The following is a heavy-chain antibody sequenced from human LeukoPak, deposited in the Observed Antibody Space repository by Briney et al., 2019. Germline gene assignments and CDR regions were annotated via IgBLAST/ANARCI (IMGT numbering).Heavy chain of an antibody. CDR2: ITDNGAHT. CDR1: GFTISNSA. CDR3: ATVGGSCSSSNCFAYFAY. V-gene: IGHV3-23*01. Sequence: GGPLRLSCAASGFTISNSAMTWVRQAPGKGLDWVSIITDNGAHTFYADSVKGRFTISRDTSENTLYLQMNSLRADDTAVYYCATVGGSCSSSNCFAYFAYWGQGTLLTVSS. J-gene: IGHJ4*02. D-gene: IGHD2-2*01.